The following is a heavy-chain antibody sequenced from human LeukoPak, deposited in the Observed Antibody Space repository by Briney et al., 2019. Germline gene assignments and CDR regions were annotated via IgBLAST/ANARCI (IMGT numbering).Heavy chain of an antibody. CDR1: SYSFANYW. J-gene: IGHJ5*02. CDR3: AMRNYNSVWFDP. CDR2: VCPAGSQT. Sequence: GESLKISCKASSYSFANYWIGWVRQMPGKGLEWMGIVCPAGSQTLYSPSFQGQVTISVDKSTSTAYLQWNTLKASDTAMYYCAMRNYNSVWFDPWGQGTLVTVSS. D-gene: IGHD3-22*01. V-gene: IGHV5-51*01.